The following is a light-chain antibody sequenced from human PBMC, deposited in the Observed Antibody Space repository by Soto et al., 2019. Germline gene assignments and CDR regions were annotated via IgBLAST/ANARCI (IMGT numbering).Light chain of an antibody. CDR2: LNSDGSH. Sequence: QLVLTQSPSASASLGASVKRTCTLSSGHSSYAIAWHQQQPEKGPRYLMKLNSDGSHSKGDGIPDRFSGSSSGAERYLTISSLQSEDEADYYCQTWGTGTRGVFGGGTKVTVL. CDR1: SGHSSYA. V-gene: IGLV4-69*01. CDR3: QTWGTGTRGV. J-gene: IGLJ3*02.